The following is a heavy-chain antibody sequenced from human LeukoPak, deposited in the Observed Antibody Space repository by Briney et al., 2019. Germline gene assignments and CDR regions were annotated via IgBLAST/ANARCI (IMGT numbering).Heavy chain of an antibody. D-gene: IGHD6-13*01. CDR1: GYTFTSYG. CDR3: ARESSYSSSWPYFDY. Sequence: ASVKVSCKASGYTFTSYGISWVRQAPGQGLEWMGWISAYNGNTNYAQKLKGRVTMTTDTSTSTAYMELRSLRSDDTAVYYCARESSYSSSWPYFDYWGQGTLVTVSS. V-gene: IGHV1-18*01. J-gene: IGHJ4*02. CDR2: ISAYNGNT.